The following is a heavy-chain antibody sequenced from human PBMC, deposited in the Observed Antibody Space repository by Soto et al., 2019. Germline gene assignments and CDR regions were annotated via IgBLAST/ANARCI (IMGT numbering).Heavy chain of an antibody. CDR2: IKQDGSEK. J-gene: IGHJ4*02. CDR1: GFTFSSYW. CDR3: ARDSGPSSGWYPLDY. V-gene: IGHV3-7*01. Sequence: VSLRLSCAASGFTFSSYWMSWVRQAPGKGLEWVANIKQDGSEKYYVDSVKGRFTISRDNAKNSLYLQMNSLRAEDTAVYYCARDSGPSSGWYPLDYWGQGTLVTVSS. D-gene: IGHD6-19*01.